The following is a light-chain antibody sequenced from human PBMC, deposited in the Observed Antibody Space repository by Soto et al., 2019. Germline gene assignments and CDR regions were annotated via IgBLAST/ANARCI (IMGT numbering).Light chain of an antibody. CDR1: QSVGSK. Sequence: EIVMTQSPPTLSVSPGERATLSCRASQSVGSKLAWYQQRPGQAPRLLIYDASNRATGIPARFSGSGSGTEFSLTISSLQPEDFATYYCQQANSFPFTFGGGTKVEIK. CDR3: QQANSFPFT. CDR2: DAS. V-gene: IGKV3D-15*01. J-gene: IGKJ4*01.